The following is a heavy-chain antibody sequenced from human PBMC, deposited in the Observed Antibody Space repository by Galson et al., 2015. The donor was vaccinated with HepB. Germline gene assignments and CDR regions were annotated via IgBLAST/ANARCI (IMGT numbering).Heavy chain of an antibody. CDR2: IYYSGST. V-gene: IGHV4-59*01. Sequence: ETLSLTCTVSGGSIGSYYWSWIRQLPGKGLEWIGYIYYSGSTNYNPSLKSRVTISVDTSKNQFSLKLSSVTAADTAVYYCARVIGPSLWFGATGGAFDIWGQGTMVTVSS. D-gene: IGHD3-10*01. CDR3: ARVIGPSLWFGATGGAFDI. CDR1: GGSIGSYY. J-gene: IGHJ3*02.